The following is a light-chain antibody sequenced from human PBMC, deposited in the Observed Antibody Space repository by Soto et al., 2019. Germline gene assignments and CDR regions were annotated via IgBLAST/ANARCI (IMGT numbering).Light chain of an antibody. J-gene: IGKJ1*01. V-gene: IGKV1-5*01. CDR2: DAS. CDR1: QNIGSR. CDR3: QQYNSYWT. Sequence: DFQMTQSPSTLSASVGDRVTITCRASQNIGSRLAWFQHKPGKAPKLLIYDASSLESGVPSRFSGSGSGTEFTLTISSLQPDDFATYYCQQYNSYWTFGQGTKVDIK.